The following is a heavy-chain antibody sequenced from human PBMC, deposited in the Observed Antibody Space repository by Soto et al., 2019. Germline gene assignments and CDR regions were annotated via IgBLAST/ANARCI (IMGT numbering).Heavy chain of an antibody. D-gene: IGHD2-2*01. CDR3: TRIYCTTTSCFVNGMDV. CDR1: GCTICSFD. V-gene: IGHV4-4*07. Sequence: SGPLYITSAVSGCTICSFDWSWIRQPAGKGLEWIGSIYNSGDTYYNPSLKSRVTISIDTAKNHLSLILSSVTAADTATYYCTRIYCTTTSCFVNGMDVWGQGTTVTVSS. CDR2: IYNSGDT. J-gene: IGHJ6*02.